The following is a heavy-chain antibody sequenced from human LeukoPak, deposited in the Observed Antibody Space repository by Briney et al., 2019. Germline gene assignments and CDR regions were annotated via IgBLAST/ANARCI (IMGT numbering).Heavy chain of an antibody. Sequence: GGSLRLSCAASGFTFSSYWMHWVRQAPGEGLVWVSRINSDGSVTGSADSVKGRFTISRDNAKNTLYLQMNSLRADDTAVYYCARDLNWNDPFDYWGQGTLVTVSS. CDR3: ARDLNWNDPFDY. V-gene: IGHV3-74*01. CDR1: GFTFSSYW. D-gene: IGHD1-1*01. J-gene: IGHJ4*02. CDR2: INSDGSVT.